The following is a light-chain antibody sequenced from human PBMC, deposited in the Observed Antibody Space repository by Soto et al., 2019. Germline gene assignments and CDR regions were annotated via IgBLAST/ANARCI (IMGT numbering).Light chain of an antibody. CDR3: SSYTSSSTLLV. CDR1: SSDVGGYNY. Sequence: QSALTQPASVSGSPGQSITISCTGTSSDVGGYNYVSWYQQHPGKAPKLMIYEVSNRPSGVSNRFSGSKSGNTASLTISGLQAEDEDDYYCSSYTSSSTLLVFGTGTKLTVL. CDR2: EVS. V-gene: IGLV2-14*01. J-gene: IGLJ1*01.